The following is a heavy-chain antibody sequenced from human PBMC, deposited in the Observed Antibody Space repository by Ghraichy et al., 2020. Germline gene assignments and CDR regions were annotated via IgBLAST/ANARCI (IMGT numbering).Heavy chain of an antibody. Sequence: GGSLRLSCAASGFIFSDFYMTWVRQAPGKGLEWLSYISTRGTNIQYADSVRGRFTVSRDDAENSLYFQMNSLRVEDTAVYYCSRRHGYFDYWGRGTLVAVSS. CDR1: GFIFSDFY. CDR3: SRRHGYFDY. V-gene: IGHV3-11*01. CDR2: ISTRGTNI. J-gene: IGHJ4*02.